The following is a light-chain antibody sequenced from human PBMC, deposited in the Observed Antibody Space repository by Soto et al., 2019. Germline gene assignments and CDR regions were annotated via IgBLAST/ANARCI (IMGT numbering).Light chain of an antibody. V-gene: IGKV3-15*01. Sequence: VITQSPXTLSVSXXXXFXRSXRSSQSVADNLAWFQQKPGQGPRLLIYGASTRATGIPARFSGSGSETDFTLTVSSLRSEDSAVYYCQQYNYRPITFGQGTRLEIK. CDR1: QSVADN. CDR2: GAS. CDR3: QQYNYRPIT. J-gene: IGKJ5*01.